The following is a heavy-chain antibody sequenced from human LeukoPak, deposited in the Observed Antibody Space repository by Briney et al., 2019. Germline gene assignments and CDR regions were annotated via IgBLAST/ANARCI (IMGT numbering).Heavy chain of an antibody. V-gene: IGHV3-21*04. CDR1: GFTFSSYA. CDR3: ARTSGVVVTAIPDAFDI. Sequence: GGSLRLSCAASGFTFSSYAMNWVRQAPGKGLEWVSSISRGSDHIFYADSMKGRFTISRDNAKNSLYLQMNSLRAEDTAVYYCARTSGVVVTAIPDAFDIWGQGTMVTVSS. D-gene: IGHD2-21*02. CDR2: ISRGSDHI. J-gene: IGHJ3*02.